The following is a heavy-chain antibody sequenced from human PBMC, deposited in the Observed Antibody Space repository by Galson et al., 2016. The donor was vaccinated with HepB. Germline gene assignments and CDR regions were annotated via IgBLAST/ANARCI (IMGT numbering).Heavy chain of an antibody. V-gene: IGHV6-1*01. D-gene: IGHD1/OR15-1a*01. CDR1: GDSVPSNVAT. Sequence: CAISGDSVPSNVATWNWIRRSPSRGLEWLGRAFYRSKWYNDYAVSVRSRITVTPDTSKNQFSLQLSSVTPEDTAVYYCARGRNNYYYTMDVWGQGTTVTVSS. CDR3: ARGRNNYYYTMDV. J-gene: IGHJ6*02. CDR2: AFYRSKWYN.